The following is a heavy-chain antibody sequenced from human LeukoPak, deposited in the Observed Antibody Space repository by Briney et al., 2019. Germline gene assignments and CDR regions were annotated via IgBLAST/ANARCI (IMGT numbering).Heavy chain of an antibody. CDR1: GYTFTSYY. V-gene: IGHV1-46*01. J-gene: IGHJ4*02. D-gene: IGHD1-20*01. CDR2: INPSGGST. CDR3: ARTSGITGCFDY. Sequence: ASVKVSCKASGYTFTSYYMHWVRQAPGQGLEWMGLINPSGGSTSYAQKFQGRVTMTRDTSTSTVYMELSSLRSEDTAVYYCARTSGITGCFDYWGQGTLVTVSS.